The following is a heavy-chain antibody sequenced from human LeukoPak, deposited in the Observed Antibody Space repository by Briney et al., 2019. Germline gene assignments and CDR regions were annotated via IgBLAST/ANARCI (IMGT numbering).Heavy chain of an antibody. CDR3: AQTFSSSWYYYYMDV. CDR2: IYSSRST. D-gene: IGHD6-13*01. V-gene: IGHV4-61*02. CDR1: GGSISSGSYY. J-gene: IGHJ6*03. Sequence: SETLSLTCIVSGGSISSGSYYWNWLRQPAGKGLEWIGRIYSSRSTNYNPSLKSRVTISVDTSKNLISLKLRSVTAADTAVYYCAQTFSSSWYYYYMDVWGKGTTVTISS.